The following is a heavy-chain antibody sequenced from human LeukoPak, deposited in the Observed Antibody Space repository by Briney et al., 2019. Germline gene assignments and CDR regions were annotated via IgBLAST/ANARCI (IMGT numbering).Heavy chain of an antibody. Sequence: TGGSLRLSCAASGFTFSSYAMSWVRQAPGKGLEWVSAISGSGGSTYYADSVKGRFTISRDNSKNTLYLQMNSLRAEDTAVYCCAKTYYDFWSGVDYWGQGTLVTVSS. D-gene: IGHD3-3*01. CDR3: AKTYYDFWSGVDY. CDR1: GFTFSSYA. V-gene: IGHV3-23*01. J-gene: IGHJ4*02. CDR2: ISGSGGST.